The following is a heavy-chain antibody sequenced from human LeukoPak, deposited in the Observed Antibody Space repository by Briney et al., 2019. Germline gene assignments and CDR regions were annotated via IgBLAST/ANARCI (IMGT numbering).Heavy chain of an antibody. Sequence: GGSLRLSCAASRFTFSNYWMSWVRQAPGKGLEWVANIKQDGSEKYYVDSVKGRFTISRDNAKNSLYLQMNSLRAEDTAVYYCARALDSSSSRYQAFEYWGQGTLVTVSS. V-gene: IGHV3-7*01. CDR1: RFTFSNYW. CDR3: ARALDSSSSRYQAFEY. J-gene: IGHJ4*02. CDR2: IKQDGSEK. D-gene: IGHD2-2*01.